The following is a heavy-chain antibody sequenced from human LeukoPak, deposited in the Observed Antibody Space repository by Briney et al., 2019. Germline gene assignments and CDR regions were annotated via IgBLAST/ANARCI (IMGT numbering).Heavy chain of an antibody. CDR2: INHSGST. CDR3: ARRAGDPYYYYYYGMDV. D-gene: IGHD2-21*02. CDR1: GGSFSGYY. V-gene: IGHV4-34*01. Sequence: SETLSLTCAVYGGSFSGYYWSWIRQPPGKGLEWIGEINHSGSTNYNPSLKSRVTISVETSKNQFSLKLSSVTAADTAVYYCARRAGDPYYYYYYGMDVWGQGTTVTVSS. J-gene: IGHJ6*02.